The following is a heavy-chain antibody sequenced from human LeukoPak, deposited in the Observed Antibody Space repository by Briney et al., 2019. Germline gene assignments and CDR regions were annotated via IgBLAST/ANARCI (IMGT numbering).Heavy chain of an antibody. CDR3: ATYSGYAAY. V-gene: IGHV1-24*01. D-gene: IGHD5-12*01. J-gene: IGHJ4*02. Sequence: ASVKVSCKVSGYTLTELAIHWVRQAPGKGLEWMGGFDPEDVETIYAQKFQGGVTMTEDTYTDTAYMELSSLRSEDTAVYYCATYSGYAAYWGQGILVSVSS. CDR2: FDPEDVET. CDR1: GYTLTELA.